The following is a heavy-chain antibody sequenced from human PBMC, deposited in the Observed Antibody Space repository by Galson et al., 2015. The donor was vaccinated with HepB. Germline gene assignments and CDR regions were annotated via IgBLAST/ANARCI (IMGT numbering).Heavy chain of an antibody. Sequence: SLRLSCAASGFTFSSYGMHWVRQAPGKGLEWVAFIRYDGSNKYYADSVKGRFTISRDNSKNTLYLQMNSLRAEDTAVYYCAKDGRYSSSWYGRYYFDYWGQGTLVTVSS. J-gene: IGHJ4*02. CDR2: IRYDGSNK. CDR3: AKDGRYSSSWYGRYYFDY. V-gene: IGHV3-30*02. CDR1: GFTFSSYG. D-gene: IGHD6-13*01.